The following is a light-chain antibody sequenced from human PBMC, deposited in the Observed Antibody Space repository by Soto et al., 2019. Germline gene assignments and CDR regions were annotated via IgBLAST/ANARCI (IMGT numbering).Light chain of an antibody. CDR2: DAS. Sequence: EIVLTQSPATLSLSPGERATLSCRASHSVDFFLAWYQQKPGQPPRLLMYDASNRATGTPARFSGSGSGTDFTLTISRLEPEDFAMYYCQQYGYLVTFGGGTKVEIK. J-gene: IGKJ4*01. CDR1: HSVDFF. CDR3: QQYGYLVT. V-gene: IGKV3-11*01.